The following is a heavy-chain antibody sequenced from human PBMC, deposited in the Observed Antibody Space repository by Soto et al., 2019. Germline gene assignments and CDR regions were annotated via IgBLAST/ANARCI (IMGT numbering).Heavy chain of an antibody. V-gene: IGHV3-30-3*01. CDR3: ARDHQILWFGEYYFDY. CDR2: ISYDGSNK. CDR1: GFTFSSYA. J-gene: IGHJ4*02. Sequence: GGSLRLSCAASGFTFSSYAMHWVRQAPGKGLEWVAVISYDGSNKYYADSVKGRFTISRDNSKNTLYLQMNSLRAEDTAVYYCARDHQILWFGEYYFDYWGQGTLVTVSS. D-gene: IGHD3-10*01.